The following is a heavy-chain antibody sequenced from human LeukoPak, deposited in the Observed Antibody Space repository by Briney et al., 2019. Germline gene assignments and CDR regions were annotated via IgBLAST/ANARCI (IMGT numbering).Heavy chain of an antibody. Sequence: PGGSLRLSCAASGFTFSGSALHWVRQASGKGLEWIGRIRSKTNNYATTYAASVTGRFTISRDDAENTAYLQMNSLRGEDMAVYYCARVGGDYFDYWGQGTLVTVSS. V-gene: IGHV3-73*01. CDR1: GFTFSGSA. CDR3: ARVGGDYFDY. J-gene: IGHJ4*02. CDR2: IRSKTNNYAT. D-gene: IGHD3-10*01.